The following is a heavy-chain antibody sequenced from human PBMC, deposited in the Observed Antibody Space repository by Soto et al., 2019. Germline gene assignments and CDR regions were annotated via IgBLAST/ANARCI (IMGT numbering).Heavy chain of an antibody. D-gene: IGHD3-22*01. CDR1: GGSISNYY. Sequence: SSETLSLTCTVSGGSISNYYWSWIRQPPGKGLEWIGCIHYSGTTNYNPSLKSRVTISVDTSNNQFSLKLSSVTAADTAVYYCARNYYSDSSGYSYYFDYWGQGTLVTVSS. V-gene: IGHV4-59*01. CDR2: IHYSGTT. CDR3: ARNYYSDSSGYSYYFDY. J-gene: IGHJ4*02.